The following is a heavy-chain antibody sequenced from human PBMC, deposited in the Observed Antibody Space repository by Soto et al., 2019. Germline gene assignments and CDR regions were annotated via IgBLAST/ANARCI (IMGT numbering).Heavy chain of an antibody. CDR2: IIPIFGTA. CDR3: GCRGRWLQSAYYCGMDF. CDR1: GGTFSSYA. D-gene: IGHD3-16*01. V-gene: IGHV1-69*13. Sequence: SVKVSSKASGGTFSSYAISWVRQAPGQGLEGMGGIIPIFGTATYAQKFQGRVTITADESTSRAYMELSSLRWEDTAVYYGGCRGRWLQSAYYCGMDFWRQGTTVTVSS. J-gene: IGHJ6*02.